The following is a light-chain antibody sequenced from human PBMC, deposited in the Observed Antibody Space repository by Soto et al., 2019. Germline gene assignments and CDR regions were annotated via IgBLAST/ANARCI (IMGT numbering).Light chain of an antibody. CDR3: QVYGPSPPIT. CDR1: QSVIGRQ. J-gene: IGKJ5*01. V-gene: IGKV3-20*01. Sequence: ELVLTQSPGTLSLSPGERATLSCRASQSVIGRQLAWYQHKPGQAPRLLMVGVSNRATGIPDRFTGSGSGAVFTLTISRLEPEDFAVYYCQVYGPSPPITCGQGTRLEIK. CDR2: GVS.